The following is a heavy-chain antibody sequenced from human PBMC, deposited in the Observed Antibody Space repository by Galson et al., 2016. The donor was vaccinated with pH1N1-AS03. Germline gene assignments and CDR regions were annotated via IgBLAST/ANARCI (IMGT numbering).Heavy chain of an antibody. Sequence: SLRLSCAGSGFTFDDYAMHWVRQAPGKGLEWGAGISWHNGSTGYADSVKGRFVVSRDNAKNSLYLQMNSLRPEDTAFYYCAKGAQKRIFHYDISGFLYWGQGTLVTVSS. J-gene: IGHJ4*02. V-gene: IGHV3-9*01. CDR2: ISWHNGST. CDR1: GFTFDDYA. D-gene: IGHD3-22*01. CDR3: AKGAQKRIFHYDISGFLY.